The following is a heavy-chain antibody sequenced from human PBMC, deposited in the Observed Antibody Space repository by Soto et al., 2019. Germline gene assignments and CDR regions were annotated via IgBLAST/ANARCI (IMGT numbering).Heavy chain of an antibody. V-gene: IGHV1-8*01. CDR1: GYTFTSYD. CDR3: AGEVGAGRFDP. D-gene: IGHD1-26*01. Sequence: QVQLVQSGAEVKKPGASVKVSCKASGYTFTSYDINWVRQATGQGLEWMGWMNPNSGNTGYAQKCHGSVHMTTDTPISTAYMELGSLRSEDTAVYYCAGEVGAGRFDPWGQGTLVTVAS. J-gene: IGHJ5*02. CDR2: MNPNSGNT.